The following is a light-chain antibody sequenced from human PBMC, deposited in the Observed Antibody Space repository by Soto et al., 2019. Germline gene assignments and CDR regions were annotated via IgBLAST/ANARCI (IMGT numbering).Light chain of an antibody. CDR1: QGVSSN. CDR3: QQYNNWPLT. V-gene: IGKV3-15*01. CDR2: GAS. J-gene: IGKJ4*01. Sequence: EIVMTQSPATLSVSPGERATLSCRASQGVSSNLAWHQQKPCQPPRLLIYGASTRAAGIPARFSGSGSGTEFTLTISSLQSEDFAVYDCQQYNNWPLTFGVGTKVEIK.